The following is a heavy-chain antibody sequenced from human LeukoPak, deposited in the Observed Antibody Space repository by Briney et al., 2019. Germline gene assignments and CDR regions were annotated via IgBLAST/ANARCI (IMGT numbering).Heavy chain of an antibody. D-gene: IGHD1-14*01. CDR1: GYSFTTYW. CDR3: ARPADLNRQVDY. V-gene: IGHV5-51*01. J-gene: IGHJ4*02. Sequence: GESLKISCRVFGYSFTTYWIGWVRQMPGKGLEWMGIMDPGDSDPRYSPSFQGQVTISADKSISTAYLQWSSLKASDTAMYYCARPADLNRQVDYWGQGTLVTVSS. CDR2: MDPGDSDP.